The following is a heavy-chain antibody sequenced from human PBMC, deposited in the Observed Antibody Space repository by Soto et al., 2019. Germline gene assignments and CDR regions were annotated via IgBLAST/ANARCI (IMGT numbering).Heavy chain of an antibody. CDR2: MSYDRNNE. V-gene: IGHV3-30-3*01. J-gene: IGHJ4*02. CDR3: ARGGETNFWSGYPDY. CDR1: GFTFSRYA. Sequence: QVQLVESGGGVVQPGRSLRLSFGASGFTFSRYAMNWVRQAPGKGLQWVAVMSYDRNNEYYADAVKGRFTISRDNSKNTVYLQMNSLRAEDTAVYYCARGGETNFWSGYPDYWGQGTLVTVSS. D-gene: IGHD3-3*01.